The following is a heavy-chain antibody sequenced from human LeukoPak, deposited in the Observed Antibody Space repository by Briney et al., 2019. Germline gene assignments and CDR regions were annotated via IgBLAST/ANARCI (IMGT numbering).Heavy chain of an antibody. CDR2: IRSKAYGETA. CDR3: TRDRGAYNLYDY. Sequence: GGSLRLSCTASGFTFGDYAISWIRQAPGKGLEWVGFIRSKAYGETADYAASVKGRFTISRDDSKAIAYLQMNSLKTEDTAVYHCTRDRGAYNLYDYWGQGTLVTVSS. V-gene: IGHV3-49*03. D-gene: IGHD1-1*01. CDR1: GFTFGDYA. J-gene: IGHJ4*02.